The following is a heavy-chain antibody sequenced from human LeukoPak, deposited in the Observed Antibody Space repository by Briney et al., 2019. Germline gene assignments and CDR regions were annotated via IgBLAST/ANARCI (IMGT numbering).Heavy chain of an antibody. J-gene: IGHJ5*02. CDR2: IYNSGST. CDR1: GGSISSYY. CDR3: ARAYSSSWYFNWFDP. D-gene: IGHD6-13*01. Sequence: SETLSLTCTVSGGSISSYYWSWIRQPPGKGLEWIGTIYNSGSTYYNASLESRVTISVDTSKNQFSLKLSSVTAADTAVYYCARAYSSSWYFNWFDPWGQGTLVTVSS. V-gene: IGHV4-59*04.